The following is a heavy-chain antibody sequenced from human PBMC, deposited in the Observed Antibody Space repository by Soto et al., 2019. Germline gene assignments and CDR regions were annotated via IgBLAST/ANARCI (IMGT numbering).Heavy chain of an antibody. CDR1: GFSLTTSGVG. Sequence: QITLKVSGPTLVKPTQTPTMTFTFTGFSLTTSGVGVGWIRQPPGKALEWLALIYWDHDKRYSPSRKSRLTITNDTAKNQVVLTITQMDPVDTATYYCAQQGGGIFPFDYWGQGTLVTVSS. D-gene: IGHD3-16*01. CDR2: IYWDHDK. CDR3: AQQGGGIFPFDY. V-gene: IGHV2-5*02. J-gene: IGHJ4*02.